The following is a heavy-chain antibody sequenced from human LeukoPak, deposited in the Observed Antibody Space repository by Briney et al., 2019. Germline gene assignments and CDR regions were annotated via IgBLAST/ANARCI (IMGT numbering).Heavy chain of an antibody. J-gene: IGHJ4*02. CDR2: ISGYNGST. V-gene: IGHV1-18*01. Sequence: ASVKVSCKASGYTFISFGFSWVRQAPGQGLEWMGWISGYNGSTKYAQNLQGRGTMTTDTSTSTAYMALRRLRSADTAISYCVRACSTPCSIFSDYWGQGTLVTVSS. CDR1: GYTFISFG. CDR3: VRACSTPCSIFSDY. D-gene: IGHD2-2*01.